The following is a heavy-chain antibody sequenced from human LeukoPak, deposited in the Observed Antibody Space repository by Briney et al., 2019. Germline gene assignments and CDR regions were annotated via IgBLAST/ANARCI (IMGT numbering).Heavy chain of an antibody. D-gene: IGHD3-10*01. CDR3: AKPLLAWFGESHYGMDV. Sequence: GGSLRPSCAASGFTFSSYAMTWVRQAPGKGLEWVSVISGSGGSTYYADSVKGRFTISRDNSKNTLYLQMNSLRAEDTAVYYCAKPLLAWFGESHYGMDVWGQGTTVTVSS. V-gene: IGHV3-23*01. J-gene: IGHJ6*02. CDR1: GFTFSSYA. CDR2: ISGSGGST.